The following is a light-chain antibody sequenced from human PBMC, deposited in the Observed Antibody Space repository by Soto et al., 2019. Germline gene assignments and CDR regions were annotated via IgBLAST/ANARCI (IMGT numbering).Light chain of an antibody. CDR2: HAS. Sequence: EIVMSQSPATLSVSPGERATLSCRASQSVSDKLAWYQQKPGQAPRLLIYHASARATGIPARFSGSGSGTEFTLTISGLQSEDFAVYYCQQYNNWPPRTFGQGTKVDIK. J-gene: IGKJ1*01. V-gene: IGKV3-15*01. CDR3: QQYNNWPPRT. CDR1: QSVSDK.